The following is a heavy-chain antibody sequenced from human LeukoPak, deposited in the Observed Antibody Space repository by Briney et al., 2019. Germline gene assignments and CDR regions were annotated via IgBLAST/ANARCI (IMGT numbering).Heavy chain of an antibody. D-gene: IGHD4/OR15-4a*01. CDR2: INHSGST. J-gene: IGHJ5*02. CDR3: VRGPYGASISKWFDP. Sequence: SETLSLTCAVYGGSFSGYYWSWIRQPPGKGLEWIGEINHSGSTNYNPSLKSRVTISVDTSKNQFSLKLSSVTTADTAVYYCVRGPYGASISKWFDPWGQGTQVIVSP. V-gene: IGHV4-34*01. CDR1: GGSFSGYY.